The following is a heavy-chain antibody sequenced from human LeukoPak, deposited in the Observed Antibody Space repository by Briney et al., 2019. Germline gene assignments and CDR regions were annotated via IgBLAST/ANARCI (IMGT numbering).Heavy chain of an antibody. CDR2: ISGSGGST. CDR1: GFTFSINA. Sequence: GGSLTLTCAASGFTFSINALAWVRQAPGKGLEWVSAISGSGGSTFYADSVKGRFTISRDNSENTVYLQMNSLTVEDTAVYYCPKAHCGSASCSTGHYWGKGTQVTVSS. J-gene: IGHJ4*02. CDR3: PKAHCGSASCSTGHY. D-gene: IGHD2-2*01. V-gene: IGHV3-23*01.